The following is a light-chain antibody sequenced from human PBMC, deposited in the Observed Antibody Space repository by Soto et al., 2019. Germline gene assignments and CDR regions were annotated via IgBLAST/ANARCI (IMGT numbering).Light chain of an antibody. V-gene: IGKV1-12*01. CDR1: QGISRW. CDR3: QQANSSPLT. CDR2: GAS. Sequence: DIQMTQSPSFVSASVGDRVTITCRASQGISRWLAWYQQRPGKGPELLIYGASSLQSGVPSRFSGSGSGTDFTLTISSLQPEDFETYYCQQANSSPLTFGQGTRLEIK. J-gene: IGKJ5*01.